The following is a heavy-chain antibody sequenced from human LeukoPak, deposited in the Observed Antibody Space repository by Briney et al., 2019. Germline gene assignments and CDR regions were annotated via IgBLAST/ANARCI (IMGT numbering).Heavy chain of an antibody. J-gene: IGHJ3*02. V-gene: IGHV1-18*01. D-gene: IGHD5-12*01. CDR2: ISAYNGNT. Sequence: ASVKVSCKASGYTFTSYGISWVRQAPGQGLEWMGWISAYNGNTNYAQKFQGRVTMTRDASISTAYMELSRLRSDDTAVYYCARVRGVATQDDAFDIWGQGTMVTVSS. CDR1: GYTFTSYG. CDR3: ARVRGVATQDDAFDI.